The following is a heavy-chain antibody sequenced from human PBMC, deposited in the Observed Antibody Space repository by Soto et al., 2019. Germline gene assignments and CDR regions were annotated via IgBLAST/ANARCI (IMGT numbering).Heavy chain of an antibody. CDR3: AKDLFPRPLYGFGGVMSSYYYGMDV. Sequence: GGSLRLSCAASGFTFDDYTMHWVRQAPGKGLEWVSLISWDGGSTYYADSVKGRFTISRDNSKNSLYLQMNSLRTEDTALYYCAKDLFPRPLYGFGGVMSSYYYGMDVWGQGTTVTVSS. CDR2: ISWDGGST. V-gene: IGHV3-43*01. CDR1: GFTFDDYT. D-gene: IGHD3-16*01. J-gene: IGHJ6*02.